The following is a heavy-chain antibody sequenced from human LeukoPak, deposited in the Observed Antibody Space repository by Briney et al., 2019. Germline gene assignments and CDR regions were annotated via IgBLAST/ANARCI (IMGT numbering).Heavy chain of an antibody. D-gene: IGHD2-15*01. CDR1: GGTFSSYA. CDR2: TIPVFGTA. CDR3: ARGTLDCSGGSCHSPFDY. V-gene: IGHV1-69*06. J-gene: IGHJ4*02. Sequence: SVKVSCKASGGTFSSYAISWVRQAPGQGLEWMGGTIPVFGTAIYAQKFQGRVTITADKSTSTAYMELSSLRSEDTAVYYCARGTLDCSGGSCHSPFDYWGQGTLVTVSS.